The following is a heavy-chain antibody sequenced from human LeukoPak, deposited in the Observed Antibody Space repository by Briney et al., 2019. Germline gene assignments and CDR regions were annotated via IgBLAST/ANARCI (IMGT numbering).Heavy chain of an antibody. CDR1: GFTFDDYA. CDR3: ARDFDSGYYDSSGYYYS. V-gene: IGHV3-9*01. J-gene: IGHJ4*02. Sequence: GGSLRLSCATSGFTFDDYAMHWVRQAPGKGLEWVSGISWNSGTIYYADSVKGRFTISRDDAKNSLYLQMNSLRAEDTAVYYCARDFDSGYYDSSGYYYSWGQGTLVTVSS. D-gene: IGHD3-22*01. CDR2: ISWNSGTI.